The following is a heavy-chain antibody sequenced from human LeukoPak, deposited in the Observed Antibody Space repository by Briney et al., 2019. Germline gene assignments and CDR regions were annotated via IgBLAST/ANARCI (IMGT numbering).Heavy chain of an antibody. CDR1: GGSISSGDYY. CDR3: ARGDGGNSPFWNYYYYGMDV. CDR2: IYYSGST. J-gene: IGHJ6*02. D-gene: IGHD4-23*01. Sequence: TSETLSLTCTVSGGSISSGDYYWSWIRQPPGKGLEWIGYIYYSGSTNYNPSLKSRVTISVDTSKNQFSLKLGSVTAADTAVYYCARGDGGNSPFWNYYYYGMDVWGQGTTVAVSS. V-gene: IGHV4-61*08.